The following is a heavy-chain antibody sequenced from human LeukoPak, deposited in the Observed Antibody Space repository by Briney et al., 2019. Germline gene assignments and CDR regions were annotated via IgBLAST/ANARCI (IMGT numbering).Heavy chain of an antibody. V-gene: IGHV3-23*01. D-gene: IGHD3-16*01. Sequence: PGGSLRLSCAVSGFTFRSEGMTCVRQAPGTGLEWVSTIEGGDGNTHYGDSVKGRFTISRDISKNTLYLQMNSLRAEDTAVYYCAKGGWGSIIDYWGQGTLVTVSS. CDR3: AKGGWGSIIDY. J-gene: IGHJ4*01. CDR1: GFTFRSEG. CDR2: IEGGDGNT.